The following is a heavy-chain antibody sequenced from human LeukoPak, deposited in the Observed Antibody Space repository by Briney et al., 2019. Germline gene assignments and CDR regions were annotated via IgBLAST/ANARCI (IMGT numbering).Heavy chain of an antibody. CDR2: INPNSGGT. CDR1: GYSFSSYA. Sequence: ASVKVSCKASGYSFSSYAISWVRPAPGQGLEWMGWINPNSGGTNYAQKFQGRVTMTRDTSISTAYMELSRLRSDDTAVYYCARGRPITGTTVFDYWGQGTLVTVSS. J-gene: IGHJ4*02. V-gene: IGHV1-2*02. CDR3: ARGRPITGTTVFDY. D-gene: IGHD1-7*01.